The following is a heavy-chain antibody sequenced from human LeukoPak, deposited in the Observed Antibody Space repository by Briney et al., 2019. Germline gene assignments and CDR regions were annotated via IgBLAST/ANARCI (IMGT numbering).Heavy chain of an antibody. CDR2: IIPIFGTA. CDR1: GYTFTSYA. J-gene: IGHJ6*03. V-gene: IGHV1-69*13. D-gene: IGHD4-17*01. CDR3: ARSAVTTLFEYYYYYYMVV. Sequence: ASVKVSCKASGYTFTSYAISWVRQAPGQGLEWMGGIIPIFGTANYAQKFQGRVTITADESTSTAYMELSSLRSEDTAVYYCARSAVTTLFEYYYYYYMVVWGKGTTVTVSS.